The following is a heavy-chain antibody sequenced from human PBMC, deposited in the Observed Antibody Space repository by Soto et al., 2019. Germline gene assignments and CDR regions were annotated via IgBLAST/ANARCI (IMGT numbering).Heavy chain of an antibody. V-gene: IGHV4-34*01. J-gene: IGHJ5*02. D-gene: IGHD5-18*01. Sequence: SETLSLTCAVYGGSFSGYYWSWIRQPPGKGLEWIGEINHSGSTNYNPSLKSRVNISVDTSKNQFSLKLSSVTAADTAVYYCARAGTGLQLWSKRNWFDPWGQGTLVTVS. CDR2: INHSGST. CDR1: GGSFSGYY. CDR3: ARAGTGLQLWSKRNWFDP.